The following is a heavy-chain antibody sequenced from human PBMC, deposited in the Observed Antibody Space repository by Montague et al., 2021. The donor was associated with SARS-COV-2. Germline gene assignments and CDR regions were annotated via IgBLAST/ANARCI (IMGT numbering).Heavy chain of an antibody. Sequence: SLRLSCAASGFTVSSNYMNWVRQAPGKGLEWVSVIYSGGSTYCADSVKGRLTISRDNSKNTLYLQMNSLRAEDTAVYYCARDNYYGSGRSYWGQGTLVTVSS. CDR1: GFTVSSNY. CDR2: IYSGGST. CDR3: ARDNYYGSGRSY. V-gene: IGHV3-53*01. J-gene: IGHJ4*02. D-gene: IGHD3-10*01.